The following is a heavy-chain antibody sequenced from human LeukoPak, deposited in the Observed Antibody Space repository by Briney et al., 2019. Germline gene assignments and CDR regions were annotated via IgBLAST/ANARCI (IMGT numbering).Heavy chain of an antibody. V-gene: IGHV3-33*05. CDR2: ISYDGSNK. CDR3: ARAGKSGNIALDY. Sequence: GGSLRLSCAASGFTFSSYGMHWVRQAPGKGLEWVAVISYDGSNKYYADSVKGRFTISRDNAKNSLYLQMNSLRAEDTAVYYCARAGKSGNIALDYWGQGTLVTVSS. CDR1: GFTFSSYG. D-gene: IGHD6-13*01. J-gene: IGHJ4*02.